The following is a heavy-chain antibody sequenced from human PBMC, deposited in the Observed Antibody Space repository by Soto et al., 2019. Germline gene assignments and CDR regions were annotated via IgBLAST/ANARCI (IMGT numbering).Heavy chain of an antibody. Sequence: PSETLSLTCTVSGGSVSSGSYYWSWIRQPPGKGLEWIGYIYYSGSTNYNPSLKSRVTISVDTSKNQFSLKLSSVTAADTAVYYCARALAGTVTELREFDYWGQGTLVTVSS. CDR2: IYYSGST. CDR3: ARALAGTVTELREFDY. D-gene: IGHD4-17*01. CDR1: GGSVSSGSYY. J-gene: IGHJ4*02. V-gene: IGHV4-61*01.